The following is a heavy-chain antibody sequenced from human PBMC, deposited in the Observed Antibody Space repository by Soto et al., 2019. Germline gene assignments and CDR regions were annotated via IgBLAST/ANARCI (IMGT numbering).Heavy chain of an antibody. CDR2: INHSGST. D-gene: IGHD3-16*02. J-gene: IGHJ5*02. CDR3: ARGRDDYVWGSYRYYWFDP. Sequence: QVQLQQWGAGLLKPSETLSLTCAVYGGSFSGYYWSWIRQPPGKGLEWIGEINHSGSTNYNPSLKSRVTISVDTSKNQFSLKLSSVTAADTAVYYCARGRDDYVWGSYRYYWFDPWGQGTLVTVSS. V-gene: IGHV4-34*01. CDR1: GGSFSGYY.